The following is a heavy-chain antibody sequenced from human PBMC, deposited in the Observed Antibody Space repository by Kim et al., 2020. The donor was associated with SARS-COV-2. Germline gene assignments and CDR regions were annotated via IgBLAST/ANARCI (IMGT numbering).Heavy chain of an antibody. J-gene: IGHJ5*02. CDR3: ARVPVRSLIVVVPAAPKWFDP. Sequence: ASVKVSCKASGYTFTSYGISWVRQAPGQGLEWMGWISAYNGNTNYAHKLQGRVTMTTDTSTSTAYMELRSLRSDDTAVYYCARVPVRSLIVVVPAAPKWFDPWGQGTLVTVSS. V-gene: IGHV1-18*04. D-gene: IGHD2-2*01. CDR2: ISAYNGNT. CDR1: GYTFTSYG.